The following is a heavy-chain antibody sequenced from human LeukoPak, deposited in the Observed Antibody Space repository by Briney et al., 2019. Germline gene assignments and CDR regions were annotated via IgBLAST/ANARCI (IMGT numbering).Heavy chain of an antibody. CDR3: ASSTPRSGGWDY. D-gene: IGHD6-19*01. V-gene: IGHV1-46*01. Sequence: GASVKVSCTASGYTFTSYYMHWVRQAPGQGLEWMGIINPSGGSTSYAQKLQGRVTMTRDTSTSTVYMELSSLRSEDTAVYYCASSTPRSGGWDYWGQGTLVTVSS. J-gene: IGHJ4*02. CDR2: INPSGGST. CDR1: GYTFTSYY.